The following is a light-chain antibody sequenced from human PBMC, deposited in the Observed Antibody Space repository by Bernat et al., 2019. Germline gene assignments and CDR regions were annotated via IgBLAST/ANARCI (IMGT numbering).Light chain of an antibody. CDR2: RSN. J-gene: IGLJ1*01. V-gene: IGLV1-47*01. CDR1: TSNIGSNH. Sequence: QSVLTQPPSASGTPGQRVTISCSGSTSNIGSNHVYWYQQFPGTAPKLLIYRSNQRPSGVPDQFSGSKSGTSASLAISGLRSEDEADYYCAAWDDSLSGYVFGTGTKVTVL. CDR3: AAWDDSLSGYV.